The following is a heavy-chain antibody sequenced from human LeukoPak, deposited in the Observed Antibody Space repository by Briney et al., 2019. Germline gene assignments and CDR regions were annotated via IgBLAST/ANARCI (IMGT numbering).Heavy chain of an antibody. Sequence: PGGSLRLSWAASGFTFSSYAMSWVRQAPGNGLEWVSAISGSGGSTYYADSVKGRFTISRDNSKNTLYLQMNSLRAEDTAVYYCVTDPSFDYWGQGTLVTVSS. CDR2: ISGSGGST. J-gene: IGHJ4*02. CDR3: VTDPSFDY. CDR1: GFTFSSYA. V-gene: IGHV3-23*01.